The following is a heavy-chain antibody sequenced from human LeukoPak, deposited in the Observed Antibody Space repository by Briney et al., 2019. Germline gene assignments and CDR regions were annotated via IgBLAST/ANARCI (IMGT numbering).Heavy chain of an antibody. CDR2: IYYSGST. J-gene: IGHJ3*02. Sequence: SETLSPTCTVSGGSISSYYWSWIRQPPGKGLEWIGYIYYSGSTNYNPSLKSRVTISVDTSKNQFSLKLSSVTAADTAVYYCASFCSGGSCYWAFDIWGQGTMVTVSS. V-gene: IGHV4-59*01. CDR1: GGSISSYY. D-gene: IGHD2-15*01. CDR3: ASFCSGGSCYWAFDI.